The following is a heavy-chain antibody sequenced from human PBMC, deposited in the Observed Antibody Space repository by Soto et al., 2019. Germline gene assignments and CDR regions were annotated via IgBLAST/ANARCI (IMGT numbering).Heavy chain of an antibody. CDR2: IYHSGST. CDR3: ARDDYDILNGYFYGMDV. D-gene: IGHD3-9*01. V-gene: IGHV4-4*02. Sequence: PSETLSLTCAVSGGSISSSNWWSWVRQPPGKGLEWIGEIYHSGSTNYNPSLKSRVTISVDKSKNQFSLKLSSVTAADTAVYYCARDDYDILNGYFYGMDVWGQGTTVTVSS. CDR1: GGSISSSNW. J-gene: IGHJ6*02.